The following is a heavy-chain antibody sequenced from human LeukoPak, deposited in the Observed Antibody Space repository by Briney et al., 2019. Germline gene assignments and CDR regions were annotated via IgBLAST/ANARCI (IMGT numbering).Heavy chain of an antibody. CDR1: GGSISSYY. J-gene: IGHJ4*02. CDR2: IYTSGST. D-gene: IGHD3-16*01. Sequence: PSETLSLTCTVSGGSISSYYWSWIRQPAGKGLEWIGRIYTSGSTNYNPSLKSRVTMSVDTSKNQFSLKLSSVTVADTAVYYCARDRIMGLMGEKYYCDYCGQGTLVTVSS. V-gene: IGHV4-4*07. CDR3: ARDRIMGLMGEKYYCDY.